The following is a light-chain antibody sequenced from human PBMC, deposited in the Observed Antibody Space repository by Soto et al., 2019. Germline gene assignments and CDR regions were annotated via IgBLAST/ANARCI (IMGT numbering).Light chain of an antibody. J-gene: IGLJ3*02. CDR1: SSDVGAYNY. V-gene: IGLV2-8*01. CDR2: EVT. CDR3: SSFASSNTWV. Sequence: QSALTQPPSASGSPGQSVTISCTGTSSDVGAYNYVSWYQQHAGKAPKLVIYEVTKRTSGVPDRFSGSKSANTASLTVSGIKDEDEEDYCCSSFASSNTWVFGGGTKLTVL.